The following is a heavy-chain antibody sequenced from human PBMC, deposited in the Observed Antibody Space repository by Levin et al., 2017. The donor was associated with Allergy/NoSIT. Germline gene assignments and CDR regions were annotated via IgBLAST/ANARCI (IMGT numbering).Heavy chain of an antibody. CDR3: VRDSHYAFDI. J-gene: IGHJ3*02. V-gene: IGHV3-48*01. Sequence: GGSLRLSCVASGFAFSTYPMNWVRQAPGKGLEWVSNIRDSGSDIYSADSVKGRFTISRDNAKNSLYLQMNSLRVEDTAVYYCVRDSHYAFDIWGQGTLVTVSS. CDR1: GFAFSTYP. CDR2: IRDSGSDI.